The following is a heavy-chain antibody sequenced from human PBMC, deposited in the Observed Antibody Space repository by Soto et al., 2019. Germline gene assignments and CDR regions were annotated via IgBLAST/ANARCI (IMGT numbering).Heavy chain of an antibody. J-gene: IGHJ6*02. CDR2: TIPALGKT. Sequence: ASVKVSCKTSGDNFKKNFFTWVRHAPGQGLEWMGGTIPALGKTHYIEKFQGRVTITVDDATRTVYMEVRDLTSEDTAIYYCARGPFRPSAMDVWGQGTTVTVSS. V-gene: IGHV1-69*10. CDR3: ARGPFRPSAMDV. D-gene: IGHD3-10*01. CDR1: GDNFKKNF.